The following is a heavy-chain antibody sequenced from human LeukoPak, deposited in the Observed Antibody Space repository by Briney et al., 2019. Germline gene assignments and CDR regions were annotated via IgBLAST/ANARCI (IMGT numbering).Heavy chain of an antibody. V-gene: IGHV3-30*03. D-gene: IGHD3-10*01. J-gene: IGHJ4*02. Sequence: PGGSLRLSCAASGFTFTNYAMHWVRQAPGKGLEWVAVVSYDGINKYYPDSVKGRFTISRDNSKNTLYLQMNSLRADDTAVYYCARILGGIDYWGQGTLVTVSS. CDR3: ARILGGIDY. CDR1: GFTFTNYA. CDR2: VSYDGINK.